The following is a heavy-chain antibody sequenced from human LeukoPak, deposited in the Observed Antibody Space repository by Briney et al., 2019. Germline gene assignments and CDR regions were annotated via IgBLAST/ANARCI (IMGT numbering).Heavy chain of an antibody. CDR1: GYTSTSYD. D-gene: IGHD4-17*01. CDR2: MNPNSGNT. J-gene: IGHJ4*02. CDR3: ARGSNLDDGVQIDY. V-gene: IGHV1-8*01. Sequence: GSVKVSCKASGYTSTSYDINWVRQATGQGLEWMGWMNPNSGNTGYAQKFQGRVTMTRNTSISTAYMELSSLRSEDTGVYYCARGSNLDDGVQIDYWGQGTLVTVSS.